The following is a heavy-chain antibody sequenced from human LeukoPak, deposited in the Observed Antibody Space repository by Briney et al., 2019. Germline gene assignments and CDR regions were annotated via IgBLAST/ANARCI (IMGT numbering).Heavy chain of an antibody. Sequence: GGSLRLSCAASGFTFSSYGMSWVRQAPGKGLEWVSAISGSGGSTYYADSVKGRFTISRDNSKNTLYLQMNSLGAEDTAVYYCAKDPFYYYYMDVWGKGTTVTISS. CDR3: AKDPFYYYYMDV. J-gene: IGHJ6*03. CDR2: ISGSGGST. CDR1: GFTFSSYG. V-gene: IGHV3-23*01.